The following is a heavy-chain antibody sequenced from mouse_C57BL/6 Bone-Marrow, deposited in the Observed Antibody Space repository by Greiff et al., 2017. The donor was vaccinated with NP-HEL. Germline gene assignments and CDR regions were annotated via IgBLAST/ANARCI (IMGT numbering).Heavy chain of an antibody. V-gene: IGHV1-59*01. D-gene: IGHD2-2*01. J-gene: IGHJ3*01. Sequence: QVQLQQPGAELVRPGTSVKLSCKASGYTFTSYWMHWVKQRPGQGLEWIGVIDPSDSYTNYNQKFKGKATLTVDTSSSTAYMQLRSLTSKDSAVYYCARSSGYDLDWFAYWGQGTLVTVSA. CDR1: GYTFTSYW. CDR3: ARSSGYDLDWFAY. CDR2: IDPSDSYT.